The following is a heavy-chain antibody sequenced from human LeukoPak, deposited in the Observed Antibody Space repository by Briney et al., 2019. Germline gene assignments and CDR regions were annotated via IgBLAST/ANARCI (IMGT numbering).Heavy chain of an antibody. CDR2: ISSEGFT. D-gene: IGHD2-15*01. V-gene: IGHV3-53*01. CDR1: GVAVNSYF. Sequence: GGSLTLSCAVSGVAVNSYFMGWVPQAPGKGLEWVSIISSEGFTYSAHFLDGRIDITSSNFKNRFYLEVNSLRAEDRAFCYCARGRGGDWGQGALVTVSS. CDR3: ARGRGGD. J-gene: IGHJ4*02.